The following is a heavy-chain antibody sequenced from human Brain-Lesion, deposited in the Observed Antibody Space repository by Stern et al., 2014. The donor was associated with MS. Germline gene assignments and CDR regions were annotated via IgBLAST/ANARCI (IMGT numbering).Heavy chain of an antibody. V-gene: IGHV4-39*01. CDR2: IYYSGNT. CDR1: GGSVSSTSYA. Sequence: VHLVESGPGLVKPSETLSLTCTVAGGSVSSTSYAWAWIRQPPGKGLEWIGTIYYSGNTYYSPSLKSPLTISLDTSKNQFSLQLRSVTAADTAVYYCAGEEDIRYCSGGSCTGNWFDPWGQGTLVTVSS. D-gene: IGHD2-15*01. CDR3: AGEEDIRYCSGGSCTGNWFDP. J-gene: IGHJ5*02.